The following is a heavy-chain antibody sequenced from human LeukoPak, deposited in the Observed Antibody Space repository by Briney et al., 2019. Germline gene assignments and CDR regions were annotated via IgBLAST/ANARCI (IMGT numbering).Heavy chain of an antibody. CDR1: GYTFTGYY. V-gene: IGHV1-2*02. D-gene: IGHD3-22*01. CDR2: INPNSGGT. J-gene: IGHJ4*02. Sequence: ASVNVSCTASGYTFTGYYMHWVRHAPGQGLEWMGWINPNSGGTNYAQKFQGRVTMTRDTSISTAYMELSRLRSDDTAVYYCASLGAPTEHYYDSSGYQLDYWGQGTLVTVSS. CDR3: ASLGAPTEHYYDSSGYQLDY.